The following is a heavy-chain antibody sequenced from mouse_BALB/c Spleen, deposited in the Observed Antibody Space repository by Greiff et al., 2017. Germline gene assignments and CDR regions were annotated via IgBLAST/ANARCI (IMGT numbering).Heavy chain of an antibody. V-gene: IGHV3-2*02. D-gene: IGHD2-14*01. CDR1: GYSITSDYA. J-gene: IGHJ3*01. CDR3: ARSPIGLTAY. CDR2: ISYSGST. Sequence: EVKLVESGPGLVKPSQSLSLTCTVTGYSITSDYAWNWIRQFPGNKLEWMGYISYSGSTSYNPSLKSRISITRDTSKNQFFLQLNSVTTEDTATYYCARSPIGLTAYWGQGTLVTVSA.